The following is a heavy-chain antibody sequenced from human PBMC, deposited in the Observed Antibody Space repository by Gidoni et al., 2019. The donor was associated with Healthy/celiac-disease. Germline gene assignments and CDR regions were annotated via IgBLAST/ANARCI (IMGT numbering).Heavy chain of an antibody. D-gene: IGHD5-18*01. V-gene: IGHV3-33*01. CDR3: ARDGPSEVIQLPDY. CDR2: RWYDGRKK. CDR1: GFTFSSDG. Sequence: QVQLLASGGCVVQPGWSLRLSFAASGFTFSSDGIHWVCQAPGKGLEWVAVRWYDGRKKYYADSVKGRFTISRDNSKNTLYLQRNSRRAEDTAVYYCARDGPSEVIQLPDYWGQGTLVTGSS. J-gene: IGHJ4*02.